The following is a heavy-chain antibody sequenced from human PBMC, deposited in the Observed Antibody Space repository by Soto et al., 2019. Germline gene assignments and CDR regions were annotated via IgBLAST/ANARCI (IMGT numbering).Heavy chain of an antibody. V-gene: IGHV3-48*02. CDR3: ATYCRGDSCFRPYYYYDMDV. CDR1: GFTFRSYS. CDR2: ISSSSSAI. D-gene: IGHD2-15*01. J-gene: IGHJ6*02. Sequence: EVQLVESGGGLVQPGGSLRLSCAASGFTFRSYSMIWVRQAPGKGLEWLSCISSSSSAIYYADSVKGRFTISRDNAKNSLYLQMNSLRDEDTAVYYCATYCRGDSCFRPYYYYDMDVWGQGTTGTVSS.